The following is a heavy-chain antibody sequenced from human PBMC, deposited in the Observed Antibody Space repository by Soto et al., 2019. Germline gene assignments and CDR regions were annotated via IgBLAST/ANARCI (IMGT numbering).Heavy chain of an antibody. Sequence: SVKVSCKASGDTFSTYTITWVRQAPGQGLEWMGGIIPRSGTSNYAQKFQGRVTITADESTSTAYMELSSLRSEDTAVYYCAREGLVLAQSTVNSDHYYYGMDVWGQGTTVTVSS. D-gene: IGHD3-3*02. V-gene: IGHV1-69*13. CDR3: AREGLVLAQSTVNSDHYYYGMDV. CDR1: GDTFSTYT. CDR2: IIPRSGTS. J-gene: IGHJ6*02.